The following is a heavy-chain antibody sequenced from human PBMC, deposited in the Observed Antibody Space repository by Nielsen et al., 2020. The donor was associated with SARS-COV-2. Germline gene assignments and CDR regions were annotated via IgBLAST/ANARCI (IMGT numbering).Heavy chain of an antibody. J-gene: IGHJ3*02. D-gene: IGHD2-8*01. CDR1: GFTFSSYW. V-gene: IGHV3-7*01. CDR2: IKQDGSEK. Sequence: GGSLRLSCAASGFTFSSYWMSWVRQAPGKGLEWVANIKQDGSEKYYVDSVKGRFTISRDNAKNSLYLQMNSLRAEDTAVYYCARNRVEGYCTNGVCPWADAFDIWGQGTMVTVSS. CDR3: ARNRVEGYCTNGVCPWADAFDI.